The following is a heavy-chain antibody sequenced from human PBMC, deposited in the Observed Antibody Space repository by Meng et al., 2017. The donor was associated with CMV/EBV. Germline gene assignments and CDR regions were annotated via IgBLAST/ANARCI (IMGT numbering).Heavy chain of an antibody. V-gene: IGHV3-30*04. D-gene: IGHD5-18*01. CDR3: ARDKRYSYGYSGGADY. CDR1: FRFSSNA. Sequence: FRFSSNAMHWVRQAPGKGLEWVAVMSYDGSNKYYADSVKGRFTISRDNSKNTLYLQMNSLRAEDTAVYYCARDKRYSYGYSGGADYWGQGTLVTVSS. J-gene: IGHJ4*02. CDR2: MSYDGSNK.